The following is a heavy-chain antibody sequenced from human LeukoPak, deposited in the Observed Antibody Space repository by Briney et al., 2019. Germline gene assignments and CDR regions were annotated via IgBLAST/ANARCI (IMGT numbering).Heavy chain of an antibody. D-gene: IGHD6-19*01. J-gene: IGHJ2*01. CDR1: GGSISSYY. CDR2: IYYSGST. Sequence: SETLSLTCIVSGGSISSYYWNWIRQPPGKGLEWIGYIYYSGSTRYNPSLMSRVTISVDTSKNQFSLKLSSVTAADTAVYYCARDLAVPGSWYFDLWGRGTLVTVSS. CDR3: ARDLAVPGSWYFDL. V-gene: IGHV4-59*01.